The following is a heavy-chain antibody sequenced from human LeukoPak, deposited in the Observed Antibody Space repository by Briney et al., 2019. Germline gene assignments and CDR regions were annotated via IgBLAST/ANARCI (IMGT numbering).Heavy chain of an antibody. V-gene: IGHV3-33*08. J-gene: IGHJ4*02. D-gene: IGHD2/OR15-2a*01. CDR3: AREWYYGGF. Sequence: GGSLRLSCAASGSTFSSYAMSWVRQAPGKGLEWVAVIWSDGSEKYYADSVKGRFTISRDNSKNILYLQMNSLRAEDTAVYYCAREWYYGGFWGQGTLVTVSS. CDR2: IWSDGSEK. CDR1: GSTFSSYA.